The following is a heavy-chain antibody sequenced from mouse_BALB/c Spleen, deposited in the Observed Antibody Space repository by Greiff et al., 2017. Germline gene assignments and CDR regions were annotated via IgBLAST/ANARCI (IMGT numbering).Heavy chain of an antibody. J-gene: IGHJ2*01. CDR2: IRNKANGYTT. Sequence: EVKLVESGGGLVQPGGSLRLSCATSGFTFTDYYMSWVRQPPGKALEWLGFIRNKANGYTTEYSASVKGRFTISRDNSQSILYLQMNTLRAEDSATYYCARDIMAFDYWGQGTTLTVSS. V-gene: IGHV7-3*02. CDR3: ARDIMAFDY. CDR1: GFTFTDYY.